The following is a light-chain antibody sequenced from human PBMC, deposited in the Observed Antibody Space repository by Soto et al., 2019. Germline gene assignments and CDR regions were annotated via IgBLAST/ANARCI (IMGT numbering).Light chain of an antibody. CDR2: AAS. CDR1: QGISSY. J-gene: IGKJ4*01. Sequence: IQLTQSPSSLSASVGDRATITCRASQGISSYLAWYQQKPGKAPKLLIYAASTLQSGVPSRFSGSGSGTDFTLTISSLQPEDFATYYCQQLNSYPRLTFGGGTKVGIK. CDR3: QQLNSYPRLT. V-gene: IGKV1-9*01.